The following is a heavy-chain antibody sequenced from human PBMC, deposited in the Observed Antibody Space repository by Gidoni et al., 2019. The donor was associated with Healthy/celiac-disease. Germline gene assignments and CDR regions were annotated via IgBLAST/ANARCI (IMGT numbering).Heavy chain of an antibody. CDR2: IWYDGSNK. CDR1: GFTFSSYG. Sequence: QVQLVESGGGVVQPGRSPRLSCAASGFTFSSYGMHWVRQAPGKGLEWVAVIWYDGSNKYYADSVKGRFTISRDNSKNTLYLQMNSLRAEDTAVYYCARGDDYGSGIDYWGQGTLVTVSS. CDR3: ARGDDYGSGIDY. V-gene: IGHV3-33*01. D-gene: IGHD3-10*01. J-gene: IGHJ4*02.